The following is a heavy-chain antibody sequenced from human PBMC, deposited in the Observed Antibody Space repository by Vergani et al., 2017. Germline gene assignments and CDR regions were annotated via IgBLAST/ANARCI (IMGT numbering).Heavy chain of an antibody. CDR3: ARDTGIVGEGDIDY. CDR1: GFTFSSYG. D-gene: IGHD1-26*01. CDR2: IWYDGSNK. J-gene: IGHJ4*02. V-gene: IGHV3-33*01. Sequence: QVQLVESGGGVVQPGRSLRLSCAASGFTFSSYGMHWVRTGPGKGLGWGAVIWYDGSNKYYADSVKGRFTISRDNSKTTLYLQMNSLRAEDTAVYYCARDTGIVGEGDIDYWGQGTLVTVSS.